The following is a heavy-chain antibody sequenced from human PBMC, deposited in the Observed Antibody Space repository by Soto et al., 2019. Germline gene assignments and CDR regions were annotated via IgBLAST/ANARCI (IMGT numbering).Heavy chain of an antibody. J-gene: IGHJ5*02. CDR2: IYYSGST. CDR1: GGSISSYY. CDR3: ARFSSGGSCFWFDP. V-gene: IGHV4-59*08. D-gene: IGHD2-15*01. Sequence: SETLSLTCTVSGGSISSYYWSWIRQPPGKGLEWIGYIYYSGSTNYNPSLKSRVTISVDTSKNQFSLKLSSVTAADTAVYYCARFSSGGSCFWFDPWGQGTLVTVSS.